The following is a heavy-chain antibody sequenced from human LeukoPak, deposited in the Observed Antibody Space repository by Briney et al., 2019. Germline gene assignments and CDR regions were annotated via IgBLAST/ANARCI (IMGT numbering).Heavy chain of an antibody. CDR3: ANTHSYGNNYFDY. Sequence: GGSLRLSCAASGFTFSSYAMHWVRQAPGKGLEWVAVISYDGSNKYYADSVKGRFTISRDNSKNTLYLQMNSLRAEDTAVYYCANTHSYGNNYFDYWGQGTLVTVSS. V-gene: IGHV3-30*04. J-gene: IGHJ4*02. D-gene: IGHD5-18*01. CDR1: GFTFSSYA. CDR2: ISYDGSNK.